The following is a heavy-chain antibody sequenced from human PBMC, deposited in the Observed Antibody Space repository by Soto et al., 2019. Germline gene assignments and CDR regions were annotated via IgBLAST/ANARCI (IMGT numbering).Heavy chain of an antibody. J-gene: IGHJ4*02. CDR1: GFSLSTSRVG. CDR3: AHSPWTGTKAYFDY. V-gene: IGHV2-5*02. CDR2: IYWDDDR. Sequence: QITLKESTPTLVKPTQTLTLTCTFSGFSLSTSRVGVGWISQPPGKALEWLALIYWDDDRRYSPSLKSRLTITKDTSKNPVALTMTNIDPVDTATYYYAHSPWTGTKAYFDYWGQGTLVTVSS. D-gene: IGHD1-1*01.